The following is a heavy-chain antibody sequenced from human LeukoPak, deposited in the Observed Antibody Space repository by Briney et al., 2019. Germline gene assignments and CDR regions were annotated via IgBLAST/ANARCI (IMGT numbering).Heavy chain of an antibody. D-gene: IGHD4-17*01. J-gene: IGHJ4*02. CDR1: GFTFSSYS. Sequence: PGGSLRLSCAASGFTFSSYSMNWVRQAPGKGLEWVTYIRYDGSNKYYADSVKGRFTISRDNSKNTLCLQMNSLRAEDTAVYYCAKEIWPTVTTPGHTHFDYWGQGTLVTVSS. CDR2: IRYDGSNK. V-gene: IGHV3-30*02. CDR3: AKEIWPTVTTPGHTHFDY.